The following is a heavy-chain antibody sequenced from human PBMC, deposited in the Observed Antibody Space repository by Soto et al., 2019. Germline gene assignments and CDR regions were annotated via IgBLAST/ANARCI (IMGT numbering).Heavy chain of an antibody. CDR1: GGSIISNIYY. Sequence: SETLSLTCTVSGGSIISNIYYWGWIRQPPGKGLEWIGTIHSGGTTYYNPSLKSRVTISVDTSKRQFSLNLRSVTAADTAVFYCARQLAAGDYNYLDPWDQGTLVTVSS. D-gene: IGHD3-9*01. CDR3: ARQLAAGDYNYLDP. J-gene: IGHJ5*02. CDR2: IHSGGTT. V-gene: IGHV4-39*01.